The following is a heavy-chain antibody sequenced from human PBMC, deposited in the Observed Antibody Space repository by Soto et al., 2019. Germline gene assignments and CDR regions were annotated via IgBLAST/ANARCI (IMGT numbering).Heavy chain of an antibody. CDR1: GNTFTTHG. J-gene: IGHJ4*02. CDR3: VSDGI. CDR2: LSPYGDT. Sequence: ASVKVSCNNSGNTFTTHGVTWVRQAPGQGLEYMGRLSPYGDTNYARRFQGRVTMTSDTSTSTAYMGLTSLGSDDTAVYYCVSDGIWGQGTLVTVSS. V-gene: IGHV1-18*01.